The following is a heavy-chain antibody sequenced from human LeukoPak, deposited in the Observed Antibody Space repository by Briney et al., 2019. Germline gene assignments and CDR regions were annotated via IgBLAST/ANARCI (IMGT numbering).Heavy chain of an antibody. D-gene: IGHD5-24*01. CDR1: GLPFSSYA. V-gene: IGHV3-23*01. Sequence: GGSLRLSCAVSGLPFSSYAMSWVRQAPGKGLEWVSGISGSGGSTVYAESVQGRFTISRDNSKNTLFLQMNSLRAEDTAAYYCAKAPDHRAPNGYFDPWGQGTLVTVSS. CDR2: ISGSGGST. CDR3: AKAPDHRAPNGYFDP. J-gene: IGHJ5*02.